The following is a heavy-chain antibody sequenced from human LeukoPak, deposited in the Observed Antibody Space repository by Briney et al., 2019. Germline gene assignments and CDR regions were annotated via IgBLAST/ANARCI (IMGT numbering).Heavy chain of an antibody. Sequence: SETLSLTCTVSGGSISSYYWSWIRQPAGKGLEWIGRIYTSESTNYNPSLKSRVTISVDTSKNQFSLKLSSVTAADTAVYYCARQIRAPGYGSGSYELDYWGQGTLVTVSS. CDR2: IYTSEST. CDR1: GGSISSYY. J-gene: IGHJ4*02. D-gene: IGHD3-10*01. V-gene: IGHV4-4*07. CDR3: ARQIRAPGYGSGSYELDY.